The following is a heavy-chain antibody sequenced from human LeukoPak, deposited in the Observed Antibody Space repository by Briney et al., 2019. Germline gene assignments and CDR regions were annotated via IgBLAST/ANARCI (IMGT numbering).Heavy chain of an antibody. D-gene: IGHD6-6*01. V-gene: IGHV3-48*04. CDR1: GFTFSSYS. CDR3: AREYSSSSGQAFDI. CDR2: ISTSSTIT. Sequence: GGSLRLSCAAPGFTFSSYSINWVRQAPRKGLEWVSYISTSSTITYYTDSVKGRFTISRDNAKNSLYLQMNSLRAEDTAIYYCAREYSSSSGQAFDIWGQGTMVTVSS. J-gene: IGHJ3*02.